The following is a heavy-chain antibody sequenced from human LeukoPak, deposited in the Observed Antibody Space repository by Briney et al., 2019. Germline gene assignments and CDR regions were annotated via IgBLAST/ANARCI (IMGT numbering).Heavy chain of an antibody. Sequence: ASVKVSCKASGYTFTGYYMHWVRQAPGQGLEWMGWINPNSGGTNYAQKFQGRVTMTRDTSISTAYMELSRLRSDDTAVYYCARHRSRDGYNFDFDYWGQGTLVTVSP. D-gene: IGHD5-24*01. J-gene: IGHJ4*02. CDR2: INPNSGGT. CDR3: ARHRSRDGYNFDFDY. V-gene: IGHV1-2*02. CDR1: GYTFTGYY.